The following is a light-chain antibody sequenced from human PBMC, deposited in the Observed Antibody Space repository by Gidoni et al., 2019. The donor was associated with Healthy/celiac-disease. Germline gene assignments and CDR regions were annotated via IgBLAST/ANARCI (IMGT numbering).Light chain of an antibody. J-gene: IGLJ2*01. CDR2: EVS. CDR1: SSDVGGYNY. CDR3: SSYTSSSVV. Sequence: QSALTQPASVSWSPGQSITISCTGTSSDVGGYNYVSWYQQHPVKAPKLMIYEVSNRPSGVANRFSGSKSGNTASLTISGLQAEDEADYYCSSYTSSSVVFGGGTKLTVL. V-gene: IGLV2-14*01.